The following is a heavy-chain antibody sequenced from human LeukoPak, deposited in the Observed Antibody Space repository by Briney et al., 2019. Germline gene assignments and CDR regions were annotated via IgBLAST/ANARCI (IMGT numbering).Heavy chain of an antibody. CDR3: AREGGEYYYDNSDYWGNLDY. D-gene: IGHD3-22*01. Sequence: PGRSLRLSCAASGFTFSSYGMHWVRQAPGKGLEWVANIKQDGSEKYYVDSLKGRFTISRDNAKNSLFLQMNSLRAEDTAVYYCAREGGEYYYDNSDYWGNLDYWGQGTLVTVSS. CDR1: GFTFSSYG. J-gene: IGHJ4*02. V-gene: IGHV3-7*01. CDR2: IKQDGSEK.